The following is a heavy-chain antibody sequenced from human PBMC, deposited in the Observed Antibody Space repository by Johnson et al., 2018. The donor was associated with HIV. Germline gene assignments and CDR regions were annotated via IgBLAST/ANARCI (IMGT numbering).Heavy chain of an antibody. D-gene: IGHD2-15*01. J-gene: IGHJ3*02. CDR1: GFSFSDHY. Sequence: QVQLVESGGGLVKPGGSLRLSCAASGFSFSDHYMSWIRQAPGQGLEWVSYISSSGSTIYYADSVKGRFTISRDNAKNSLYLQMNSLRAEDTAVYYCARARAGYCSGGSCYGDAFDIWGQGTMVTVSS. V-gene: IGHV3-11*04. CDR2: ISSSGSTI. CDR3: ARARAGYCSGGSCYGDAFDI.